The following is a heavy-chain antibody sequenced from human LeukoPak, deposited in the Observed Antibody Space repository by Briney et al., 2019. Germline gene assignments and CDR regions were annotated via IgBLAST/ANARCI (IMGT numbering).Heavy chain of an antibody. CDR1: GFTFSSYS. Sequence: GGSLRLSCAASGFTFSSYSMNWVRQAPGKGLEWVSSISSSSSYIYYADSVRGRFTISRDNAKNSLYLQMNSLRAEDTAVYYCARDRGDYYDSSGYPYGMDVWGQGTTVTVSS. V-gene: IGHV3-21*01. D-gene: IGHD3-22*01. J-gene: IGHJ6*02. CDR2: ISSSSSYI. CDR3: ARDRGDYYDSSGYPYGMDV.